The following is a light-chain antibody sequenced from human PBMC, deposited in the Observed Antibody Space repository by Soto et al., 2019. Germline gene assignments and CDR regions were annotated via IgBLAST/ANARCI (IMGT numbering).Light chain of an antibody. CDR2: SNN. V-gene: IGLV1-44*01. CDR3: AVWDDTLSGVV. Sequence: QSVLTQPPSASGTPGQRVTISCSGSSSNIGSNTVTWYQQFPGTAPKILIYSNNQRPSWVPDRLSGSKSGTSASLAISGLQSEEEDDYYCAVWDDTLSGVVFGGGTKLTVL. J-gene: IGLJ3*02. CDR1: SSNIGSNT.